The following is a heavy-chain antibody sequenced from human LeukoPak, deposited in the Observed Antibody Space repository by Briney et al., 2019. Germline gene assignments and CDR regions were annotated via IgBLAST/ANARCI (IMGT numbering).Heavy chain of an antibody. D-gene: IGHD3-22*01. CDR1: GYTFTSYY. J-gene: IGHJ5*02. Sequence: ASVKVSCKASGYTFTSYYMHWVRQAPGQGLEWMGIINPSGGSTNYAQKFQGRVTMTRDTSTSTVYMELSSLRSEDTAVYYCARVRKRVTLIVVTKAEGWCDPWGEGTLVTVSS. V-gene: IGHV1-46*01. CDR2: INPSGGST. CDR3: ARVRKRVTLIVVTKAEGWCDP.